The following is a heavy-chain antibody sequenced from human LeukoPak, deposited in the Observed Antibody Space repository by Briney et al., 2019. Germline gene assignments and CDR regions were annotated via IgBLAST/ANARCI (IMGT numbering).Heavy chain of an antibody. D-gene: IGHD2/OR15-2a*01. Sequence: SVKVSCRASGGTFSSYAISWVRQAPGQGLEWMGRIIPIFGTANYAQKFQGRVTITTDESTSTAYMELSSLRSEDTAVYYCARGESGAPNWYFDLWGRGTLVTVSS. V-gene: IGHV1-69*05. CDR2: IIPIFGTA. J-gene: IGHJ2*01. CDR3: ARGESGAPNWYFDL. CDR1: GGTFSSYA.